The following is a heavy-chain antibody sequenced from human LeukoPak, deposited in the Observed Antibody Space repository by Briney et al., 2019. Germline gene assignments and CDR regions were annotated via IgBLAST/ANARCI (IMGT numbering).Heavy chain of an antibody. V-gene: IGHV3-33*01. J-gene: IGHJ4*02. CDR3: ARGGDSSGYYVDY. CDR2: IWYDGSNK. Sequence: QPGRSLRLSCAASGFTFSSYGMHWVRQAPGKGLEWVAVIWYDGSNKYYADSVEGRFTISRDNSKNTLYLQMNSLRAEDTAVYYCARGGDSSGYYVDYWGQGTLVTVSS. D-gene: IGHD3-22*01. CDR1: GFTFSSYG.